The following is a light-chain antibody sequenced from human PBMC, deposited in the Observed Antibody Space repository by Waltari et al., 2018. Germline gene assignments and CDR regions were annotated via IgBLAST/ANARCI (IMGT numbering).Light chain of an antibody. Sequence: QSALTQPRSVSGSPGQSVAISCTGTSSDVGGYNFYSWYQQYPGTAPKLIIYDVTKRPSGVPDRFSGSKSGNTASLTISGLQAEDEADYYCCSYAGTYTPLFGGGTKLTVL. J-gene: IGLJ2*01. CDR3: CSYAGTYTPL. V-gene: IGLV2-11*01. CDR1: SSDVGGYNF. CDR2: DVT.